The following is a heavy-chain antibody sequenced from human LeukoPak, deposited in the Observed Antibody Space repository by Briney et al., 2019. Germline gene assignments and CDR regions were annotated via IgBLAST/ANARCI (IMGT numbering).Heavy chain of an antibody. CDR2: IYHSGST. D-gene: IGHD6-13*01. Sequence: SETLSLTCAVSGGSISSGGYSWSWIRQPPGKGLEWIGYIYHSGSTYYNPSLKSRATISVDTSKNQFSLKLSSVTAADTAVYYCAREGTPYPGIAAAGSRYYYYMDVWGKGTTVTVSS. CDR1: GGSISSGGYS. J-gene: IGHJ6*03. CDR3: AREGTPYPGIAAAGSRYYYYMDV. V-gene: IGHV4-30-2*02.